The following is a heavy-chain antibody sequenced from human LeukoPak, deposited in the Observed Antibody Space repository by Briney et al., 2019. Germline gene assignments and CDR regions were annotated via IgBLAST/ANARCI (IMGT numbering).Heavy chain of an antibody. CDR3: ARHRYFWSGYYYYYYYYMDV. V-gene: IGHV1-69*13. Sequence: SVKVSCKASGGTFSSYAISWVRQAPGQGLEWMGGNIPIFGTANYAQKFQGRVTITADESTSTAYMELSSLRSEDTAVCYCARHRYFWSGYYYYYYYYMDVWGKGTTVTVSS. CDR2: NIPIFGTA. D-gene: IGHD3-3*01. J-gene: IGHJ6*03. CDR1: GGTFSSYA.